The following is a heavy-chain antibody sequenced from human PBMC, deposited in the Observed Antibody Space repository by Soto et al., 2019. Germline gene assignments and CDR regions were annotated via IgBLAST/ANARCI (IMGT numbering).Heavy chain of an antibody. V-gene: IGHV3-48*02. D-gene: IGHD3-10*01. Sequence: EVQLVESGGGLVQPGGSLRLSCAASGFTFSTYSINWVRQAPGKGLEWVSYISSSSSTISYVDSVKGRFTISRDNAKNSLYLQMNNLREAYTAVYYCARYGSASYYYFDYWGQGTLVTVSS. CDR1: GFTFSTYS. J-gene: IGHJ4*02. CDR3: ARYGSASYYYFDY. CDR2: ISSSSSTI.